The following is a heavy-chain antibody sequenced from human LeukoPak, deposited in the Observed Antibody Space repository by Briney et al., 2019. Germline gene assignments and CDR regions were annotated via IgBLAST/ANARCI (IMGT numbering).Heavy chain of an antibody. V-gene: IGHV3-73*01. CDR2: IRSKANSYAT. Sequence: GGSLKLSCAASGFTFSGSTTHWVRQASGKGLEWIGRIRSKANSYATAYAASVKGRFTISRDDAKNTAYLQMDSLKTEDTAVYYCTSPQADSGATYFRHWGQGTLVTVSS. D-gene: IGHD6-19*01. CDR3: TSPQADSGATYFRH. J-gene: IGHJ1*01. CDR1: GFTFSGST.